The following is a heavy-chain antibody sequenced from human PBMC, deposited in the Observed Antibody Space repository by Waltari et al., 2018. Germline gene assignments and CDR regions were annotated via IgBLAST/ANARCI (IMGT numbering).Heavy chain of an antibody. J-gene: IGHJ6*03. D-gene: IGHD3-16*01. V-gene: IGHV3-30-3*01. CDR2: ISYDGSNK. CDR1: GFTFSSYA. Sequence: QVQLVESGGGVVQPGRSLRLSCAASGFTFSSYAMHWVRQAPGKGLEWVAVISYDGSNKYYADSVKGRFTISRDNSKNTLYLQMNSLRAEDTAVYYCARDGSIMTTNYMDVWGKGTTVTISS. CDR3: ARDGSIMTTNYMDV.